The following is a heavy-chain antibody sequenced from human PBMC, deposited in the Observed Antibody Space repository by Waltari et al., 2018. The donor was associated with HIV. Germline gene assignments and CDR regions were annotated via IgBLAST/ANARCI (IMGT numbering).Heavy chain of an antibody. CDR2: INHSGST. D-gene: IGHD3-10*01. CDR1: GGSFSGYY. V-gene: IGHV4-34*01. CDR3: ARRNRRGSYYYGMDV. Sequence: QVQLQQWGAGLLKPSETLSLTCAVYGGSFSGYYWSWIRQPPGKGLEWLGEINHSGSTNYNPSRKSRVTISVDTSKNQFSLKLSSVTAADTAVYYCARRNRRGSYYYGMDVWGQGTTVTVSS. J-gene: IGHJ6*02.